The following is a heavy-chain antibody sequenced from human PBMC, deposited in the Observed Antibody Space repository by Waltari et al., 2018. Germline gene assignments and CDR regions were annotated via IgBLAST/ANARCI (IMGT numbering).Heavy chain of an antibody. CDR3: AKGGIPNWFDP. D-gene: IGHD6-25*01. CDR2: MYPGDSDT. V-gene: IGHV5-51*01. CDR1: GYRFSSDW. J-gene: IGHJ5*02. Sequence: DVQLVQSGAEVKKPGESLKISCKASGYRFSSDWIVWVRQMPGTGLEWLGMMYPGDSDTRYSPSFEGQVTISADKFINTAYLMLKSLKTSDTAMYYCAKGGIPNWFDPWGQGTLVTVSS.